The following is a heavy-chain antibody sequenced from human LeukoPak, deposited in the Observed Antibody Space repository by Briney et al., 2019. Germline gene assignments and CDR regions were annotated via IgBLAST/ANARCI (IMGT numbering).Heavy chain of an antibody. D-gene: IGHD3-3*01. CDR2: INPNSGGT. CDR3: TRAARFRSGVGWFDP. Sequence: ASVKVSCEASEYTFTDYYIHWVRQPPGQGLEWMGWINPNSGGTNYSQKFQGRVTMTTDTSGSIVYMELSRLTSDDTAVYYCTRAARFRSGVGWFDPWGQGTLVTVSS. CDR1: EYTFTDYY. V-gene: IGHV1-2*02. J-gene: IGHJ5*02.